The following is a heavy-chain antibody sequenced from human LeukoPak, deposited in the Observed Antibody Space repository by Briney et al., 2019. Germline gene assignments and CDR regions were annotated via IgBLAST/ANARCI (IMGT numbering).Heavy chain of an antibody. D-gene: IGHD6-13*01. CDR1: GGTFSSYA. Sequence: ASVKVSCKASGGTFSSYAISWVRQAPGQGPEWMGRIIPILGIANYAQKFQGRVTITADESTSTAYMELSSLRSEDTAVYYCARVLRAAAPISGMDVWGQGTTVTVSS. J-gene: IGHJ6*02. CDR3: ARVLRAAAPISGMDV. CDR2: IIPILGIA. V-gene: IGHV1-69*04.